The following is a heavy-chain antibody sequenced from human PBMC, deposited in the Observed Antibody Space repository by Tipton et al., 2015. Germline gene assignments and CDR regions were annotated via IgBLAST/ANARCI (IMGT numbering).Heavy chain of an antibody. J-gene: IGHJ4*02. D-gene: IGHD1-26*01. CDR2: ISWNSDNI. CDR3: AKEAPGDLSGTFDS. CDR1: GFNFNNYA. V-gene: IGHV3-9*01. Sequence: RSLRLSCAGSGFNFNNYAMHWVRQAPGRGLEWVSGISWNSDNIGYADSVKGRFTISRDTANKSLHLQMNSLRPDDSAVYYCAKEAPGDLSGTFDSWGQGIPVSVSS.